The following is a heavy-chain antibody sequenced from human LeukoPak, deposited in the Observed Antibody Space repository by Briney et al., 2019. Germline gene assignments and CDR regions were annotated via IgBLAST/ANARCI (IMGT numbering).Heavy chain of an antibody. V-gene: IGHV1-69*13. Sequence: SVKVSCKASGGTFSSYAISWVRQAPGQGLEWMGGIIPIFGTANYAQKFQGRVTITADESTSTAYMELSSLRSEDTAVYYCARAMILDMVATIFVLDYWGQGTLVTVSS. J-gene: IGHJ4*02. CDR2: IIPIFGTA. D-gene: IGHD5-12*01. CDR1: GGTFSSYA. CDR3: ARAMILDMVATIFVLDY.